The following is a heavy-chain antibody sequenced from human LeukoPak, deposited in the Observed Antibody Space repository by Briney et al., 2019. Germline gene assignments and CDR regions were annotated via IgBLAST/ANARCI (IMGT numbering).Heavy chain of an antibody. CDR1: GFTFSSYE. V-gene: IGHV3-48*03. CDR3: ARDGRDGYNDFDY. CDR2: ISSSRTT. J-gene: IGHJ4*02. D-gene: IGHD5-24*01. Sequence: GGSLRLSCAASGFTFSSYEMNWVRQAPGKGLEWLSYISSSRTTYYADSVKGRFTTSRDNAKNSLYLQMNSLRAEDTAVYYCARDGRDGYNDFDYWGQGTLVTVSS.